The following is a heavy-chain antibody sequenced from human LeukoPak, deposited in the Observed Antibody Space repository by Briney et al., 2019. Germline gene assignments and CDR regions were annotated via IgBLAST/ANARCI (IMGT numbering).Heavy chain of an antibody. CDR3: ARDAAMTYRGYFDI. V-gene: IGHV3-48*01. CDR2: ISPSSSTI. D-gene: IGHD6-25*01. CDR1: GFTFSTFA. J-gene: IGHJ2*01. Sequence: PGGSLRLSCAASGFTFSTFAMIWVRQAPGKGLEWVSYISPSSSTIYYADSVKGRFTISRDNAKNSLSLQMNSLRAEDTAVYYCARDAAMTYRGYFDIWGRGTLVTVSS.